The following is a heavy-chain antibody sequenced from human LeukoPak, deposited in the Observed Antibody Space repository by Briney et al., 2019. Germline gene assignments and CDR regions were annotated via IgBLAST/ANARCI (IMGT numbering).Heavy chain of an antibody. Sequence: PGGSLRLSCAASGFIFSSYVMNWVRQAPGRGLEWVANISSSGNTINYADSVKGRFTSSRDNAKNSLYLQMNSLRAEDTAVYYCAKDAAGYSYGPFDYWGQGTLVTVSS. V-gene: IGHV3-48*03. CDR2: ISSSGNTI. J-gene: IGHJ4*02. CDR1: GFIFSSYV. CDR3: AKDAAGYSYGPFDY. D-gene: IGHD5-18*01.